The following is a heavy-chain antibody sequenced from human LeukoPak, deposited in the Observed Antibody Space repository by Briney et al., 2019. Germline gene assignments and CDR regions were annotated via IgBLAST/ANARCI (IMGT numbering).Heavy chain of an antibody. CDR2: IWYDGSNK. D-gene: IGHD6-13*01. V-gene: IGHV3-33*08. CDR3: ARIWLSNSSWSKHYYHYYLVV. J-gene: IGHJ6*03. CDR1: GLTFSSYG. Sequence: PGRPLRLSCAASGLTFSSYGMHWVRQAPGKGLEGVADIWYDGSNKYYAESVKGRFNISRDNHKNTLHLEMSSHRAEDTAVYYCARIWLSNSSWSKHYYHYYLVVWGKGTTVSVPS.